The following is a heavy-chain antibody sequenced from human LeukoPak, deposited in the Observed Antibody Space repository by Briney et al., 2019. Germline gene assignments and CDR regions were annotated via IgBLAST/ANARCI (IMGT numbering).Heavy chain of an antibody. D-gene: IGHD3-3*01. Sequence: GRSLRLSCAASGFTFSSYAMHWVRQAPGKGLEWVAFTSYSGSNEYYADSVTGRFTISKDNSKNTEHLQMNSLRTEDTAVYYCARGWYHDCSSGHHPDYYYYGMDVWGQGTTVIVSS. CDR3: ARGWYHDCSSGHHPDYYYYGMDV. V-gene: IGHV3-30*04. CDR1: GFTFSSYA. J-gene: IGHJ6*02. CDR2: TSYSGSNE.